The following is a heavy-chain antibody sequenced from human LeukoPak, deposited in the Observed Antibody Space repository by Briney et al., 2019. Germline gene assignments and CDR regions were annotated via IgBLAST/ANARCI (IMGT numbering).Heavy chain of an antibody. J-gene: IGHJ4*02. Sequence: SETLSLTCTVSGGSISSSSYYWGWIRQPPGKGLEWIGSIYYSGSTYYNPSLKSRVTISVDTSKNQFSLKLSSVTAADTAVYYCARKIGTKYGGYPNWGQGTLVTVSS. CDR2: IYYSGST. V-gene: IGHV4-39*01. CDR3: ARKIGTKYGGYPN. CDR1: GGSISSSSYY. D-gene: IGHD4-23*01.